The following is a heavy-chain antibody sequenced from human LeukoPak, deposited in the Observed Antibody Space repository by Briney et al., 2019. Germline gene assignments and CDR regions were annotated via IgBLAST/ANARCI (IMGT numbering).Heavy chain of an antibody. CDR2: VSHSGGT. D-gene: IGHD5-18*01. J-gene: IGHJ4*02. Sequence: PPETLSLTCTVSGGSINAYFWSWFRQPPGKGLEWIGHVSHSGGTNYSPSFQSRVTLSIDTSKTHFSLKMTSVTAADTAVYHCARWRGYGYGLDSWGQGTLVTVSS. CDR1: GGSINAYF. CDR3: ARWRGYGYGLDS. V-gene: IGHV4-59*01.